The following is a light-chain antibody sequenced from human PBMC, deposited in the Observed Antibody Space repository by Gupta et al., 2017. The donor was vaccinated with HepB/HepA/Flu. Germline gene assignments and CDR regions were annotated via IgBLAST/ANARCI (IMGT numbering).Light chain of an antibody. CDR2: QDS. Sequence: SYELTQPPSVSVSPGQTASITCSGDKLGDKYGCWYQQKPGQSPVLVIYQDSKRPSGIPERFSGSNSGNTATLTISGTQAMDEADYYCQAWDSSTASYVFGTGTKVTVL. J-gene: IGLJ1*01. CDR1: KLGDKY. CDR3: QAWDSSTASYV. V-gene: IGLV3-1*01.